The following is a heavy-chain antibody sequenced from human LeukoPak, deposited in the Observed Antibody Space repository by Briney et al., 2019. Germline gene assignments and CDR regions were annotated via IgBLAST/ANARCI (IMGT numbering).Heavy chain of an antibody. CDR1: GGSISSYY. Sequence: SETLSLTCTVSGGSISSYYWSWIRQPPGKGLEWIGYIYYSGSTKYNPSLKSRISISVDTAKNQFSLKLSSVTAADTAVYYCARDNMEDAFDIWGQGTMVTVSS. CDR2: IYYSGST. CDR3: ARDNMEDAFDI. J-gene: IGHJ3*02. V-gene: IGHV4-59*12. D-gene: IGHD3-3*01.